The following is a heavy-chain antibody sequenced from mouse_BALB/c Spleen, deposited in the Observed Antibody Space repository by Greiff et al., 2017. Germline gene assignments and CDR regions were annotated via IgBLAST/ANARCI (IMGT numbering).Heavy chain of an antibody. J-gene: IGHJ2*01. CDR1: GFTFSSYG. CDR2: INSNGGST. Sequence: EVKLQESGGGLVQPGGSLKLSCAASGFTFSSYGMSWVRQTPDKRLELVATINSNGGSTYYPDSVKGRFTISRDNAKNTLYLQMSSLKSEDTAMYYCARDYGYYFDYWGQGTTRTGSS. CDR3: ARDYGYYFDY. D-gene: IGHD1-2*01. V-gene: IGHV5-6-3*01.